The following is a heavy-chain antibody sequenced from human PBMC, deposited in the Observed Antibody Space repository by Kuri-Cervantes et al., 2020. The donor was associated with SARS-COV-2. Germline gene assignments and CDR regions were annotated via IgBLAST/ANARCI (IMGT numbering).Heavy chain of an antibody. D-gene: IGHD6-13*01. J-gene: IGHJ4*02. Sequence: SETLSLTCTVSGGSISSSSYYWSWIRQPPGKGLEWIEYIYYSGSTNYNPSLKSRVTISVDTSKNQFSLKLSSVTAADATVYYCARTSIAAAGTYFDYWGQGTLVTVSS. V-gene: IGHV4-61*05. CDR2: IYYSGST. CDR3: ARTSIAAAGTYFDY. CDR1: GGSISSSSYY.